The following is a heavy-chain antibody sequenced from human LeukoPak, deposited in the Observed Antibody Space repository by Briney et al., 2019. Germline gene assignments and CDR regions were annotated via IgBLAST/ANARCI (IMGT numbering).Heavy chain of an antibody. J-gene: IGHJ4*02. CDR1: GGSISSSSYY. Sequence: SETLSLTCTVSGGSISSSSYYWGWIRQPPGKGLEWIGSIYYSGSTYYNPSLKSRVTISVDTSKNQFSLKLSSVTAADTAVYYCARYTGSYSAPVFDYWGQGSLVTVSS. CDR3: ARYTGSYSAPVFDY. CDR2: IYYSGST. D-gene: IGHD1-26*01. V-gene: IGHV4-39*07.